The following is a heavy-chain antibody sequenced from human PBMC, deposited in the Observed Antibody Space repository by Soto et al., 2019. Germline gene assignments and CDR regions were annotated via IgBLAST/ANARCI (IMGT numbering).Heavy chain of an antibody. J-gene: IGHJ4*02. Sequence: QVQLVQSGAEVKKPGSSVKVSCKASGGTFSSYTISWVRQAPGQGLEWMGRIIPILGIANYAQKFQGRVTIIADKSTSTDYMELSSLRSEDTAVYYCARAPGYCSSTSCYVKAVDYWGQGNLVTVS. CDR2: IIPILGIA. D-gene: IGHD2-2*01. CDR1: GGTFSSYT. V-gene: IGHV1-69*02. CDR3: ARAPGYCSSTSCYVKAVDY.